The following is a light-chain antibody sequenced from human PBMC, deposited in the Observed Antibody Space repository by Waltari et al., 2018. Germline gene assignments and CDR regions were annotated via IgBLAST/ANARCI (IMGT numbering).Light chain of an antibody. CDR2: DVY. CDR1: GSDVGGYDY. J-gene: IGLJ2*01. V-gene: IGLV2-14*03. Sequence: QSALTQPASVAGSLGQAIIISCTGTGSDVGGYDYVYWYQQYQGKAPRLIIYDVYNRPSGVSTRFSGSKSDNTASLTISGLQAEDESVYYCSSYTSSGVVFGGGTKLTVL. CDR3: SSYTSSGVV.